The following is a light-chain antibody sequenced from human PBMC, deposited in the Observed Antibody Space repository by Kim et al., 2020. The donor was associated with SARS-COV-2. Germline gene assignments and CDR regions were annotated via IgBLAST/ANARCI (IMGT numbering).Light chain of an antibody. CDR3: SSYAGSNNLV. CDR2: EVK. J-gene: IGLJ2*01. CDR1: SSDVSDYNY. Sequence: GQSGTSTCTGTSSDVSDYNYVYWYQQHPGKAPKLRINEVKKRPPGVPDRFSGSKSGSTASLTVSGLQAEDEADYYCSSYAGSNNLVFGGGTQLTVL. V-gene: IGLV2-8*01.